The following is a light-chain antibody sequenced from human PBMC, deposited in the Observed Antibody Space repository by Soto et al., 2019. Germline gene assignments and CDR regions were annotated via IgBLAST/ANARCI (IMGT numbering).Light chain of an antibody. CDR2: WAS. J-gene: IGKJ4*01. Sequence: DIVMSQSPDSLAASLGERATINCKSSQSLLYDSNNKNYLAWYQQKPGQPPKLLIYWASMRESGVPDRFSGSGSGTDFTLTITSLQAEDVAVYYCQQYYSLPLTFGGGTKVDI. CDR1: QSLLYDSNNKNY. V-gene: IGKV4-1*01. CDR3: QQYYSLPLT.